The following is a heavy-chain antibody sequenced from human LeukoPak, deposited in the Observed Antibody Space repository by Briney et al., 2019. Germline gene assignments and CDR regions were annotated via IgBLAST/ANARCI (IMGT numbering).Heavy chain of an antibody. CDR2: IYYTGST. CDR1: GGPISRLY. D-gene: IGHD6-6*01. CDR3: ARHRAYSSASPFDY. J-gene: IGHJ4*02. V-gene: IGHV4-59*08. Sequence: KPSEPLSLTCSVSGGPISRLYWSWIPQPPGKGLEWSGYIYYTGSTNYNPSLKSRVTMFVDMSKNQFSLRLSSVTAADTAVYYCARHRAYSSASPFDYWGQGTLVTVSS.